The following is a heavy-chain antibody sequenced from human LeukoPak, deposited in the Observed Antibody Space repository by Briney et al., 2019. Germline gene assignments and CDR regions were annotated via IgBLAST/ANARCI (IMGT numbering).Heavy chain of an antibody. D-gene: IGHD3-22*01. Sequence: PGGSLRLSCAASGFTFDDYAMHWVRQAPGKGLEWVSGISGSGGSTYYADSVKGRFTISRDDSKNTLYLQMNSLRAEDTAVYYCARGSSGSTYYYMDVWGKGTTVTVSS. V-gene: IGHV3-23*01. J-gene: IGHJ6*03. CDR3: ARGSSGSTYYYMDV. CDR2: ISGSGGST. CDR1: GFTFDDYA.